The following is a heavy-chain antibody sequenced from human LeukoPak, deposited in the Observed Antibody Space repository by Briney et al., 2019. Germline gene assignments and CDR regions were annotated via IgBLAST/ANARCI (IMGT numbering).Heavy chain of an antibody. CDR2: IIPIFGTA. CDR1: GGTFSSYA. V-gene: IGHV1-69*13. Sequence: ASVKVSCKASGGTFSSYAISWVRQAPGQGLEWMGGIIPIFGTANYAQKFQGRVTITADESTSTAYMELSSLRSEDTAVYYCARSDLRFRARFGYWGQGTLVTVSS. CDR3: ARSDLRFRARFGY. D-gene: IGHD3-3*01. J-gene: IGHJ4*02.